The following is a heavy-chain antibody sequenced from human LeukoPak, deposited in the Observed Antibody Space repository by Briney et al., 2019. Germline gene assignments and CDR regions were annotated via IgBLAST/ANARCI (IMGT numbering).Heavy chain of an antibody. J-gene: IGHJ6*03. D-gene: IGHD1-14*01. CDR2: ISSSGSTI. CDR1: GFTFSDYY. CDR3: AKGTRIGYYYMDV. Sequence: GGSLRLSCAASGFTFSDYYMSWIRQAPGKGLEWVSYISSSGSTIYYADSVKGRFTISRDNAKNSLYLQMNSLRAEDTAVYYCAKGTRIGYYYMDVWGKGPTVTVSS. V-gene: IGHV3-11*04.